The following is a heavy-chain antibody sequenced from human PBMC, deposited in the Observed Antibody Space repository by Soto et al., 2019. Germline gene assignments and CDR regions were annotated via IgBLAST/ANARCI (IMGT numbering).Heavy chain of an antibody. CDR2: ISYDGTNK. D-gene: IGHD1-26*01. J-gene: IGHJ6*02. CDR1: GFTFSNYA. V-gene: IGHV3-30-3*01. CDR3: AKTPERYYTYGMDV. Sequence: GGSLRLSCAASGFTFSNYAIHWVRQAPGKGLEWVAIISYDGTNKYCGDSVRGRFTISRDNSKNTLYLQMNSLTAEGTAVYYCAKTPERYYTYGMDVWGQGTTVTVSS.